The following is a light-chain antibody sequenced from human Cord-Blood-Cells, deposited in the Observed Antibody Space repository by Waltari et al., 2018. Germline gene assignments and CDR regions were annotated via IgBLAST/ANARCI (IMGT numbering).Light chain of an antibody. CDR1: SSDVGGYNY. CDR3: CSYAGSYTFV. J-gene: IGLJ2*01. V-gene: IGLV2-11*01. Sequence: QSALTQPRSVSWSPGQSVTISCTGTSSDVGGYNYVSWYQQHPGKAPKLMIYDVSKRPSGVPDRFSGSKSGNTASLTISGLQAEDEADYCCCSYAGSYTFVFGGGTKLTVL. CDR2: DVS.